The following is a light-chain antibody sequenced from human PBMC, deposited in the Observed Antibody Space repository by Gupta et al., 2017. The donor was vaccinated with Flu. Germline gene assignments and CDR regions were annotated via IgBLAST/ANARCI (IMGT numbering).Light chain of an antibody. CDR2: LGS. J-gene: IGKJ1*01. V-gene: IGKV2-28*01. CDR1: QSLLHSNGYNY. Sequence: MTQHPLWLSVTPGEPVSISCRSSQSLLHSNGYNYLDWYLQKPGQSPQLLIYLGSNRASGVPDRFSGSGSGTDFTLKISRVEAEDVGVYYCMQALQTPWTFGQGTKVEIK. CDR3: MQALQTPWT.